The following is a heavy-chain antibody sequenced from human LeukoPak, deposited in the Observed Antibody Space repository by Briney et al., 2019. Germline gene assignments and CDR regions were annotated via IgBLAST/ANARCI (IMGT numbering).Heavy chain of an antibody. CDR2: ISGGGGKK. V-gene: IGHV3-23*01. CDR1: GFTFSNYG. J-gene: IGHJ4*02. D-gene: IGHD6-6*01. Sequence: GGSLRLSFAASGFTFSNYGMSWVRPAPGKGVGWGSTISGGGGKKYYTDCVRGGFTNSRDNSKNTLYLQMNNLRAEDTAVYYCAISSPPVVSTFDYWGQGTLVTVSS. CDR3: AISSPPVVSTFDY.